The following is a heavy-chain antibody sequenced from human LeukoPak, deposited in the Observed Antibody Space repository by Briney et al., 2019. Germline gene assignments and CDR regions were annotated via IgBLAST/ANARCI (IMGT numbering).Heavy chain of an antibody. J-gene: IGHJ4*02. D-gene: IGHD3-10*01. CDR1: GFTFSSYG. CDR2: ISGSGGST. V-gene: IGHV3-23*01. CDR3: TTAIGDY. Sequence: GGSLRLSCAASGFTFSSYGMSWVRQAPGKGLEWVSAISGSGGSTYYADSVKGRFTISRDNSKNTLYLQMNSLKTEDTAVYYCTTAIGDYWGQGTLVTVSS.